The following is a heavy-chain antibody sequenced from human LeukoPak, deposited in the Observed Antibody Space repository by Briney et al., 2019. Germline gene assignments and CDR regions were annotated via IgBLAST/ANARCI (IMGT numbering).Heavy chain of an antibody. V-gene: IGHV3-30-3*01. J-gene: IGHJ4*02. D-gene: IGHD4-17*01. Sequence: GRSLRLSCAVSGFTFSSYAMHWVRQAPGKGLEWVAVISYDGSNKYYADSVKGRFTIFRDNSKNTLYLQMNSLRAEDTAVYYCAREVSATVTPFDYWGQGTLVTVSS. CDR3: AREVSATVTPFDY. CDR1: GFTFSSYA. CDR2: ISYDGSNK.